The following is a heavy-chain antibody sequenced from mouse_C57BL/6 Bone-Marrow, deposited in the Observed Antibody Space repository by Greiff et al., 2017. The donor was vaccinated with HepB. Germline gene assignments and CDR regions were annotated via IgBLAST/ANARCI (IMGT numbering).Heavy chain of an antibody. J-gene: IGHJ4*01. Sequence: QVQLQQPGAELVRPGSSVKLSCKASGYTFTSYWMDWVKQRPGQGLEWIGNIYPSDSETHYNQKFKDKATLTVDKSSSTAYMQLSSLTSEDSAVYCCARHPYAMDYWGQGTSVTVSS. CDR3: ARHPYAMDY. CDR1: GYTFTSYW. V-gene: IGHV1-61*01. CDR2: IYPSDSET.